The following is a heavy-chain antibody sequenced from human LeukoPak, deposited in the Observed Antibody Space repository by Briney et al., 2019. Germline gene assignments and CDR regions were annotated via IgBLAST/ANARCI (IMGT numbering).Heavy chain of an antibody. D-gene: IGHD6-6*01. CDR2: INPNSGGT. CDR1: GYTFTGYY. CDR3: AREKSIAARPGVWFDP. Sequence: GASVKVSCKASGYTFTGYYMHWVRQAPGQGLAWMGWINPNSGGTNYAQKFQGRVTMTRDTSISTAYMELSRLRSDDTAVYYCAREKSIAARPGVWFDPWGQGTLVTVSS. V-gene: IGHV1-2*02. J-gene: IGHJ5*02.